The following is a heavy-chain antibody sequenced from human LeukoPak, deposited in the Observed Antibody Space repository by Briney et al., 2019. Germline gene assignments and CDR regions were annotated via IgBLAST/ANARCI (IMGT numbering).Heavy chain of an antibody. Sequence: PGGSLRLSCEVSGFNFNDYSMHWVRQAPGKGLEWAASITSTSRTIFYADSVQGRFIISRDNAKNTVSLEMNSLRGEDAALYYCARDFPDNSLFDLWGRGTLVSVSS. CDR3: ARDFPDNSLFDL. D-gene: IGHD5-24*01. CDR1: GFNFNDYS. CDR2: ITSTSRTI. V-gene: IGHV3-21*06. J-gene: IGHJ4*02.